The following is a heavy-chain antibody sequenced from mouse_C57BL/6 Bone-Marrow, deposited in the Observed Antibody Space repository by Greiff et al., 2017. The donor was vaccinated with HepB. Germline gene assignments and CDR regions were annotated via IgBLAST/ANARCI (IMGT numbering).Heavy chain of an antibody. CDR1: GFNIKDDY. J-gene: IGHJ2*01. CDR3: TIRGFDY. V-gene: IGHV14-4*01. D-gene: IGHD3-1*01. Sequence: EVQLVESGAELVRPGASVKLSCTASGFNIKDDYMHWVKQRPEQGLEWIGWIDPENGDTEYASKFQGKATITADTSSNTAYLPLSSLTSEDTAVYYCTIRGFDYWGQGTTLTVSS. CDR2: IDPENGDT.